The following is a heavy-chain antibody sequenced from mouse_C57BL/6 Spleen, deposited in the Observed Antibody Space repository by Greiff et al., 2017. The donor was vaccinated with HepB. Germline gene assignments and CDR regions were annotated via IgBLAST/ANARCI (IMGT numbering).Heavy chain of an antibody. CDR3: TTLYQYYAMDY. CDR1: GFNIKDDY. J-gene: IGHJ4*01. V-gene: IGHV14-4*01. D-gene: IGHD2-1*01. CDR2: IDPENGDT. Sequence: DVQLQESGAELVRPGASVKLSCTASGFNIKDDYMHWVKQRPEQGLEWIGWIDPENGDTEYASKFKGKATITADTSSNTAYLQLSSLTSEDTAVYYCTTLYQYYAMDYWGQGTSVTVSS.